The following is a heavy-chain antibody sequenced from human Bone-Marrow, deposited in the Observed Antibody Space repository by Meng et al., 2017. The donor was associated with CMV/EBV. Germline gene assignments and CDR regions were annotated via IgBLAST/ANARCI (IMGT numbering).Heavy chain of an antibody. CDR2: IYYSGST. D-gene: IGHD3-16*01. J-gene: IGHJ5*02. V-gene: IGHV4-59*01. Sequence: GSLRLSCTVSGGSISSYYWSWIRQPPGKGLEWIGYIYYSGSTNYNPSLKSRVTISVDTSKNQFSLKLGSVTAADTAVYYCARDLEGGGWFDPWGQGTLVTVSS. CDR1: GGSISSYY. CDR3: ARDLEGGGWFDP.